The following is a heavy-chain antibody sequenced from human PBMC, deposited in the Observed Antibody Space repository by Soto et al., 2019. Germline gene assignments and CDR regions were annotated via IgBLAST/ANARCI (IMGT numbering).Heavy chain of an antibody. D-gene: IGHD3-3*01. CDR3: VANYDFWSGPVGY. J-gene: IGHJ4*02. CDR2: ISSNGGST. V-gene: IGHV3-64D*06. Sequence: PGGSLRLSCSASGFTFSSYAMHWVRQAPGKGLEYVSAISSNGGSTYYADSVKGRFTISRDNSKNTLYLQMSSLRAEDTAVYYCVANYDFWSGPVGYWGQGTLVTVSS. CDR1: GFTFSSYA.